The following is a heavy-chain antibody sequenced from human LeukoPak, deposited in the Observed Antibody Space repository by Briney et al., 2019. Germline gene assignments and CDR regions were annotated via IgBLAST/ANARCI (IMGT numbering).Heavy chain of an antibody. D-gene: IGHD3-10*01. V-gene: IGHV1-18*01. CDR3: ARTYYYDSGSDNWFDP. Sequence: ASVKVSCKTSGYTFTNYDITWVRQAPGQGLEWMGLISAYNGNTNYAQKLQGRVTMTRNTSISTAYMELSSLRSEDTAVYYCARTYYYDSGSDNWFDPWGQGTLVTVSS. CDR2: ISAYNGNT. J-gene: IGHJ5*02. CDR1: GYTFTNYD.